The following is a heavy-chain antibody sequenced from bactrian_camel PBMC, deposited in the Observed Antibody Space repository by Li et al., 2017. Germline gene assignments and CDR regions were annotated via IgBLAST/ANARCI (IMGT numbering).Heavy chain of an antibody. V-gene: IGHV3S42*01. CDR3: TKDRSYGTWNWVQST. CDR2: IAYDGWVS. D-gene: IGHD1*01. CDR1: GFAFSSYA. Sequence: VQLVESGGGLVQPGGSLRLSCVDSGFAFSSYAMSWVRQAPGKGLEWVAQIAYDGWVSRYHDSAKGRFTISRDNAKNMLYLQMNSLKPEDTAMYYCTKDRSYGTWNWVQSTRGQGTQVTVS. J-gene: IGHJ4*01.